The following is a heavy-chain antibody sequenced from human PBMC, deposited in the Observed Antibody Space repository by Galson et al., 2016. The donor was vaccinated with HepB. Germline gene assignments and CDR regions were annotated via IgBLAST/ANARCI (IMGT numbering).Heavy chain of an antibody. Sequence: SETLSLTCDVSGGSFSDYYWGWIRQSPGKGLEWIGEIHPSGSTNYNPSLWGRVTISVDTSKSQFSLRLTSVTATDTAVYFCARQFRDRAYPRAMDFWGQGTLVTVSS. CDR2: IHPSGST. CDR1: GGSFSDYY. D-gene: IGHD5-24*01. V-gene: IGHV4-34*01. CDR3: ARQFRDRAYPRAMDF. J-gene: IGHJ4*02.